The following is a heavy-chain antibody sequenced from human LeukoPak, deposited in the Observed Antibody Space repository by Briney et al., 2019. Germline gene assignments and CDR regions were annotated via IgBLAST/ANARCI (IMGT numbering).Heavy chain of an antibody. CDR3: AREYKRTTVTTCHFDY. CDR1: GGSISSYY. Sequence: ETLSLTCTVSGGSISSYYWSWIRQPAGKGLEWIGRIYTSGSTNYNPSLKSRVTMSVDTSKNQFSLKLSSVTAADTAVYYCAREYKRTTVTTCHFDYWGQGTLVTVSS. CDR2: IYTSGST. D-gene: IGHD4-17*01. V-gene: IGHV4-4*07. J-gene: IGHJ4*02.